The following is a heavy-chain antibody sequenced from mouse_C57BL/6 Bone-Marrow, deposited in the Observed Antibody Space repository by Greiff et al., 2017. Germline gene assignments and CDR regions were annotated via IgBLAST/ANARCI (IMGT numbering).Heavy chain of an antibody. J-gene: IGHJ2*01. CDR1: GYTFTSYW. V-gene: IGHV1-64*01. D-gene: IGHD2-3*01. CDR2: IHPNSGST. Sequence: QVQLQQSGAELVKPGASVKLSCKASGYTFTSYWMHWVKQRPGQGLEWIGMIHPNSGSTNYNEKFKSKATLTVDKSSSTAYMQLSSLTSEDSAVYYCASPIYDGYPVYWFDYWGQGTTLTVSS. CDR3: ASPIYDGYPVYWFDY.